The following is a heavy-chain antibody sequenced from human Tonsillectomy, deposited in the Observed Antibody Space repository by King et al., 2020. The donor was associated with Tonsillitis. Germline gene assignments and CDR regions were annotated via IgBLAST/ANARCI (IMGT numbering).Heavy chain of an antibody. D-gene: IGHD4-23*01. CDR3: AREQDGWNSWGGDAFDI. J-gene: IGHJ3*02. V-gene: IGHV3-74*01. CDR2: INSDGSST. CDR1: GFTFSSYW. Sequence: VQLVESGGGLVQPGGSLRLSCAASGFTFSSYWIHWVRQAPGKGLGWVSRINSDGSSTSYAASVKGRLTISRDNAKNTLDLQMNSLRAEGTAGYYWAREQDGWNSWGGDAFDIWGQGTMVTVSS.